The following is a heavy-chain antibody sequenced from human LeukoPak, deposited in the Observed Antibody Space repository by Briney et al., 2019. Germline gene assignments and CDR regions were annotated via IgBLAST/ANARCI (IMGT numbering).Heavy chain of an antibody. CDR2: VWHDGTNI. CDR1: GFTFSTYG. CDR3: ARGGYSGTYFFDY. Sequence: GGSLRLSCAASGFTFSTYGMHWVRQAPGKGLEWVAVVWHDGTNIHYVDSVKGRFTISRDNSKSTLYLQMNSLTAEDTAVYYCARGGYSGTYFFDYWGQGTPVTVSS. J-gene: IGHJ4*02. D-gene: IGHD1-26*01. V-gene: IGHV3-33*01.